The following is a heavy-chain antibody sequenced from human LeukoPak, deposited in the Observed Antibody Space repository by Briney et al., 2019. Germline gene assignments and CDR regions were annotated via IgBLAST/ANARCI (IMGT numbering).Heavy chain of an antibody. J-gene: IGHJ6*04. D-gene: IGHD2-2*01. CDR1: GVIFSEFG. CDR3: AKVGGSFCTSLSCFGLDV. CDR2: IRYDGGDQ. V-gene: IGHV3-30*02. Sequence: GGSLRLSCTASGVIFSEFGMHWVRQAPGKGLEWVTFIRYDGGDQYYAESVKGRFTISRDNSKNTVYLQMNSLRPEDTAVYYCAKVGGSFCTSLSCFGLDVWGKGTTVTVSP.